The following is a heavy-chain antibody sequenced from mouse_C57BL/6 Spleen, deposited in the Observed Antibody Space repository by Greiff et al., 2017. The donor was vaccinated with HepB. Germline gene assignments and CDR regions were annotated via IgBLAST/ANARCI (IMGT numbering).Heavy chain of an antibody. CDR3: AKITTVVARNYAMDY. V-gene: IGHV5-17*01. D-gene: IGHD1-1*01. CDR1: GFTFSDYG. Sequence: EVHLVESGGGLVKPGGSLKLSCAASGFTFSDYGMHWVRQAPEKGLEWVAYISSGSSTIYYADTVKGRFTISRDNAKNTLFLQMTSLRSEDTAMYYCAKITTVVARNYAMDYWGQGTSVTVSS. J-gene: IGHJ4*01. CDR2: ISSGSSTI.